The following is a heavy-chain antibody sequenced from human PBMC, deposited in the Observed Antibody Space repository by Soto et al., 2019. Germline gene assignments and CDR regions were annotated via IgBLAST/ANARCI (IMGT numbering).Heavy chain of an antibody. CDR1: GFTFSSYA. V-gene: IGHV3-23*01. CDR2: ISGSGGST. D-gene: IGHD3-22*01. Sequence: EVQLLESGGGLVQPGGSLRLSCAASGFTFSSYAMSWVRQAPGKGLEWVSAISGSGGSTYYADSVKGRFTISRDNSKDTLYLQMNSLRAEDTAVYYCAKDGYYYDSSGYQYFDYWGQGTLVTVSS. CDR3: AKDGYYYDSSGYQYFDY. J-gene: IGHJ4*02.